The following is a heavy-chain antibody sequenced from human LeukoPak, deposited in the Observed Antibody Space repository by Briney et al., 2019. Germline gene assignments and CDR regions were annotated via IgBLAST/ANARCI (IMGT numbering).Heavy chain of an antibody. V-gene: IGHV3-23*01. D-gene: IGHD1-26*01. CDR1: GFTFSSST. CDR3: ASLSWGY. J-gene: IGHJ4*02. Sequence: GGSLRLSCAASGFTFSSSTMSWVRQAPGKGLEWVSSISGSGDSTWYADSVKGRFTISRDNSKNTLYLQMNSLRAEDTAVYYCASLSWGYWGQGTLVTVSS. CDR2: ISGSGDST.